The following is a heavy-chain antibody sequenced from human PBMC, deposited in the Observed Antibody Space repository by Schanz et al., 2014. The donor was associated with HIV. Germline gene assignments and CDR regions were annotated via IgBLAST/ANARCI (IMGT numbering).Heavy chain of an antibody. CDR2: ISGGRGST. CDR1: GFRFSSHA. J-gene: IGHJ4*02. V-gene: IGHV3-23*01. D-gene: IGHD2-15*01. CDR3: ARGGIWEWDQPDFDY. Sequence: EVQLLESGGGLVQPGESLRLSCAVSGFRFSSHAMTWVRQAPGKGLEWVSSISGGRGSTFYADSVKGRFTISRDNSKNTLYLQMNSLRAEDTAVYYCARGGIWEWDQPDFDYWGQGTLVTVSS.